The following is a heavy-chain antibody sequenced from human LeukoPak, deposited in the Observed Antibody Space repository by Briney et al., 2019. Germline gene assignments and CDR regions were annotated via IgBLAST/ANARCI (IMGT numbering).Heavy chain of an antibody. CDR1: GLTFSSYA. D-gene: IGHD6-13*01. CDR2: ISGSGGST. V-gene: IGHV3-23*01. Sequence: PGGSLRLSCAASGLTFSSYAMSWVRQAPGKGLEWVSAISGSGGSTYYADSVKGRFTISRDNSKNTLYLQMNSLRAEDTAVYYCAKWEIGSSWTRDFDYWGQGTLVTVSS. CDR3: AKWEIGSSWTRDFDY. J-gene: IGHJ4*02.